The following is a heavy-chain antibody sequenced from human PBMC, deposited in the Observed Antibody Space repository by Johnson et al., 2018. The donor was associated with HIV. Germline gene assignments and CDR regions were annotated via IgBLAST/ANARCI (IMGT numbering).Heavy chain of an antibody. D-gene: IGHD5-24*01. Sequence: QVQLVESGGGVVQPGKSLRLSCAASGFTFSSYGMHRVRQAPGTGLEWVAVIWYDGSQKYYTDSVKGRFTISRDNSKNTLYLQMNSLRAEDTAVYYCARDEPYNLNAFDIWGQGTMVTVSS. J-gene: IGHJ3*02. CDR2: IWYDGSQK. CDR3: ARDEPYNLNAFDI. V-gene: IGHV3-33*01. CDR1: GFTFSSYG.